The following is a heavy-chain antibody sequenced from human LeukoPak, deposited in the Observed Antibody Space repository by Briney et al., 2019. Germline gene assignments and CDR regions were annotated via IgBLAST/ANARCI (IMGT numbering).Heavy chain of an antibody. CDR2: MKEDGSEI. D-gene: IGHD6-19*01. CDR3: ASTPAVAGFSGSYYYYGMDV. Sequence: PGGSLRLSCAASGFTFSTYWMSWVRQAPGEGLEWVANMKEDGSEIYYVDSVRGRFTISRDNAKNVVHLQMDSLRVEDTAVYYCASTPAVAGFSGSYYYYGMDVWGQGTTVTVSS. V-gene: IGHV3-7*01. CDR1: GFTFSTYW. J-gene: IGHJ6*02.